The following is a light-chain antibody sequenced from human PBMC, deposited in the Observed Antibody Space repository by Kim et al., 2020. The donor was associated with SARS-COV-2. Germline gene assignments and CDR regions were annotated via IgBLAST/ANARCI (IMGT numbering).Light chain of an antibody. CDR2: DVS. CDR1: NTDMGYSDY. J-gene: IGLJ3*02. CDR3: SSSTSSRTVV. Sequence: GQSITFPCTGSNTDMGYSDYVSWYQQYPGKAPKLILFDVSTRPSGVSNRFFGSKSGNTASLTISGLQPEDEADYHCSSSTSSRTVVFGGGTRSPS. V-gene: IGLV2-14*03.